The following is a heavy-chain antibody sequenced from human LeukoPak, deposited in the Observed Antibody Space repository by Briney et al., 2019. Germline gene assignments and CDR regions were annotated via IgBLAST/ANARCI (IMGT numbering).Heavy chain of an antibody. J-gene: IGHJ4*02. Sequence: ASVKVSCKVSGYTLTELSMHWVRQAPGKGLEWMGGFDPEDGETIYAQKFQGRVTMTENTSTDTAYMELSSLRSEDTAVYYCARARRYCSSTSCSYYFDYWGQGTLVTVSS. V-gene: IGHV1-24*01. D-gene: IGHD2-2*01. CDR3: ARARRYCSSTSCSYYFDY. CDR2: FDPEDGET. CDR1: GYTLTELS.